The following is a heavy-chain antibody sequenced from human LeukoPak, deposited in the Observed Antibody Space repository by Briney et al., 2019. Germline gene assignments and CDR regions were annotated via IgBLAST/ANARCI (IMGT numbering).Heavy chain of an antibody. J-gene: IGHJ4*02. CDR3: ARASETAMVTL. D-gene: IGHD5-18*01. V-gene: IGHV4-61*02. CDR1: GNSISSGDNY. Sequence: SETLSLTCTVSGNSISSGDNYWTWIRQPAGKGLEWIGRIYSTGRVNYNPSLKSRVTMLLDTSKNHISLKLTSVTAADTAIYFCARASETAMVTLWGQGTLVTVSS. CDR2: IYSTGRV.